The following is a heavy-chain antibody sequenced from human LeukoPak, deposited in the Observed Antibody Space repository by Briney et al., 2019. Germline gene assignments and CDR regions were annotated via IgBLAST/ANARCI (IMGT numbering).Heavy chain of an antibody. CDR2: IYYSGST. Sequence: SETLSLTCTVSAGSISSYYWSWIRQPPGKGLEWIGHIYYSGSTNYNPSLKSRVTISVDTSKNQFSLKLTSVTPADTAVYYCARARGHCSSPTCYDKTPEWFDPWGNGTTVTVSS. D-gene: IGHD2/OR15-2a*01. CDR3: ARARGHCSSPTCYDKTPEWFDP. CDR1: AGSISSYY. V-gene: IGHV4-59*01. J-gene: IGHJ6*04.